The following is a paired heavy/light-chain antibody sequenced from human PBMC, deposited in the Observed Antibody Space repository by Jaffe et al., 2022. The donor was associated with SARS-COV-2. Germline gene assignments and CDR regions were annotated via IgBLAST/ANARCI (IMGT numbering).Heavy chain of an antibody. J-gene: IGHJ6*02. D-gene: IGHD3-16*01. CDR1: GFTFRNYG. Sequence: EVQLLESGGGLVQPGGSLRLSCAASGFTFRNYGMNWVRQSPGKGLEWVSDISGNGGSTYYADSVKGRFTISRDNSKNTLHLQMNSLRAEDAAAYYCAMGVGMSVWGPGTTVTVSS. CDR2: ISGNGGST. CDR3: AMGVGMSV. V-gene: IGHV3-23*01.
Light chain of an antibody. CDR1: QGISNN. CDR2: DAS. CDR3: QQYKTYPFT. Sequence: DVQMTQSPSSLSASVGDRVSITCRASQGISNNLAWFQQKPGKAPRSLIYDASTLQSGVPSRFSGSGSGTDFTLTISRLQPEDFATYFCQQYKTYPFTFGPGTKVNVK. J-gene: IGKJ3*01. V-gene: IGKV1-16*01.